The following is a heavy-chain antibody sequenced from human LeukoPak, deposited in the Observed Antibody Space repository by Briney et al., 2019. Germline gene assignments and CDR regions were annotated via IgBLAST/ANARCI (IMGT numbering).Heavy chain of an antibody. CDR1: GGPFSGYY. V-gene: IGHV4-34*01. CDR2: INHSGGT. D-gene: IGHD6-13*01. CDR3: ARGGIAAAGDY. J-gene: IGHJ4*02. Sequence: PSETLSLTCAVYGGPFSGYYWNWIRQPPGKGLEWIGEINHSGGTNYNPSLKSRVTISVDTSKNQFSLKLSSVTAADTAVYYCARGGIAAAGDYWGQGTLVTVSS.